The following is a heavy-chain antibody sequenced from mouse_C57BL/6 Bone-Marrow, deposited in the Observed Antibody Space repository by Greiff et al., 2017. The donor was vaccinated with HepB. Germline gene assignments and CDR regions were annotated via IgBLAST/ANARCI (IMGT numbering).Heavy chain of an antibody. CDR3: ARETHYYGSMFAY. V-gene: IGHV1-82*01. CDR1: GYAFSSSW. CDR2: IYPGDGDT. Sequence: VKLQESGPELVKPGASVKISCKASGYAFSSSWMNWVKQRPGKGLEWIGRIYPGDGDTNYNGKFKGKATLTADKSSSTAYMQLSSLTSEDSAVYCCARETHYYGSMFAYWGQGTLVTVSA. D-gene: IGHD1-1*01. J-gene: IGHJ3*01.